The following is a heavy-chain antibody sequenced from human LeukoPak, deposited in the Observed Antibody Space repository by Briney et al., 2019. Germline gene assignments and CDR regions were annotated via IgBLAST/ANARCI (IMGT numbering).Heavy chain of an antibody. J-gene: IGHJ4*02. V-gene: IGHV3-30*04. CDR3: GRVGAPGRIPAARESGPYLDS. D-gene: IGHD2-2*01. CDR1: GFTFSGYA. Sequence: GGSLRLSCAASGFTFSGYALHWVRQAPGKGLEWVAVISYDGSNKYYADSVKGRFTISRDNSENTLYLQMNSLRAEDTAVYYCGRVGAPGRIPAARESGPYLDSWGQGTLVTVSS. CDR2: ISYDGSNK.